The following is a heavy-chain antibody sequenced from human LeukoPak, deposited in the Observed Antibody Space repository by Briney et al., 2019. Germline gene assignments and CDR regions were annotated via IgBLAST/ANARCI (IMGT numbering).Heavy chain of an antibody. D-gene: IGHD6-13*01. CDR2: INPNSGGT. J-gene: IGHJ6*03. Sequence: ASVKVSCKASGYTFTGYYMHWVRQAPGQGLEWMGWINPNSGGTNYAQKFQGRVTMTRDTSISTAYMELSSLRSEDTAVYYCARGRIAAAAQYYYYYMDVWGKGTTVTVSS. V-gene: IGHV1-2*02. CDR3: ARGRIAAAAQYYYYYMDV. CDR1: GYTFTGYY.